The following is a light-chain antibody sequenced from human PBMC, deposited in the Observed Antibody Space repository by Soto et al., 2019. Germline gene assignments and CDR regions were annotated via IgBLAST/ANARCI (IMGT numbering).Light chain of an antibody. CDR2: GAS. V-gene: IGKV3-20*01. Sequence: ESVLTQSPGTLSLSPGERATLSCRASQSVSSSYLAWYQQKPGQAPRLLIYGASSRATGIPDRFSGSGSGKDFTLTISRLEPEDFAVYYCQQYGSSPLYTFGQGTKLEIK. CDR3: QQYGSSPLYT. CDR1: QSVSSSY. J-gene: IGKJ2*01.